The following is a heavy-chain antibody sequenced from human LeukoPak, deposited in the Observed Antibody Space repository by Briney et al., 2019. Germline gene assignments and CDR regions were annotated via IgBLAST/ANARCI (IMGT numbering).Heavy chain of an antibody. J-gene: IGHJ5*02. CDR3: ARDRIAWGSGGLDWFDP. V-gene: IGHV3-7*01. CDR1: GFTFSSYW. CDR2: IKQDGSEK. Sequence: GGSLRLSCAASGFTFSSYWMSWVRQAPGKGLEWVANIKQDGSEKYYVDSVKGRFTISRDNAKNPLYLQMNSLRAEDTAVYYCARDRIAWGSGGLDWFDPWGQGTLVTVSS. D-gene: IGHD3-10*01.